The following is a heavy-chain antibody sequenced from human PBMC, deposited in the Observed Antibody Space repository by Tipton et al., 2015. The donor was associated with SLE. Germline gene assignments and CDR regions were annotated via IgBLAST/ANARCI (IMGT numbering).Heavy chain of an antibody. CDR1: GYTFTSYG. CDR3: ARDVPPSKSGSSAWTGVWGYFDY. V-gene: IGHV1-18*01. J-gene: IGHJ4*02. CDR2: ISAYNGNT. Sequence: QLVQSGAEVKKPGASVKVSCKASGYTFTSYGISWVRQAPGQGLEWMGWISAYNGNTNYAQELQGRVTMTTDTSTSTAYMELRSLRSDDTAGYYCARDVPPSKSGSSAWTGVWGYFDYWGQGTLVTVSS. D-gene: IGHD3-16*01.